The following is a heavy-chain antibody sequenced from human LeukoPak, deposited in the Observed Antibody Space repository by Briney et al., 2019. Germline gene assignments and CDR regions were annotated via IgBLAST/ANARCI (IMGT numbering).Heavy chain of an antibody. V-gene: IGHV4-59*11. D-gene: IGHD5-24*01. CDR2: IFYSGST. Sequence: SETLSLTCAVSGVSISGHYWSWIRQPPGMRLEWIGYIFYSGSTNYNPSLNSRLTISVDTSRNQFSLKLRSVTAADTAVYYCARLTQLWLHIGGSYFDYWGQGILVTVSS. CDR3: ARLTQLWLHIGGSYFDY. CDR1: GVSISGHY. J-gene: IGHJ4*02.